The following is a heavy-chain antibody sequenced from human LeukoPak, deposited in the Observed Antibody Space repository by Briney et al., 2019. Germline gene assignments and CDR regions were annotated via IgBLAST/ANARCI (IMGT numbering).Heavy chain of an antibody. CDR3: ARETRTRWFDH. V-gene: IGHV4-39*07. CDR2: IYYSGST. J-gene: IGHJ5*02. Sequence: PSETLSLTCTVPGGSITSSTYYWGWIRQPPGKGMEWIGSIYYSGSTYYNPSLKSRVTMSVDTSKNQFSLKLSSVTAADTAVYYCARETRTRWFDHWGQGTLVTVSS. D-gene: IGHD1-14*01. CDR1: GGSITSSTYY.